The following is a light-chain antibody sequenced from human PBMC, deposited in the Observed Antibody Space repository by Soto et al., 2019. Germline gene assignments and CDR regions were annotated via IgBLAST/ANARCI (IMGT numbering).Light chain of an antibody. Sequence: ETVLTQSPGTLSLSPGDRATLSCRARQNVYSNFVGWYQQRPGQAPRLLIYGTSTRATDIPDRFSGSGSGTDFTLTISRLEPDDFAVYFCHQYGNSPLTFGPGTKVDF. CDR3: HQYGNSPLT. J-gene: IGKJ3*01. CDR2: GTS. V-gene: IGKV3-20*01. CDR1: QNVYSNF.